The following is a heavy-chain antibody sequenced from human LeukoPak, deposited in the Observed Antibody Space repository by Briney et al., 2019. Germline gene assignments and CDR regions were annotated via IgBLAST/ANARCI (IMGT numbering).Heavy chain of an antibody. CDR2: INPNSGGT. V-gene: IGHV1-2*02. D-gene: IGHD3-3*01. CDR1: GYTFTGYY. CDR3: ARDLMGFWSGYYN. J-gene: IGHJ4*02. Sequence: ASVKVSCKASGYTFTGYYMHWVRQAPGQGPEWMGWINPNSGGTNYAQKFQGRVTMTRDTSISTAYMELSRLRSDDTAVYYCARDLMGFWSGYYNWGQGTLVTVSS.